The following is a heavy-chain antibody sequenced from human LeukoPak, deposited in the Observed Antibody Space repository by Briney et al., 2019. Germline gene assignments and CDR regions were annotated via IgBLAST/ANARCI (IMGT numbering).Heavy chain of an antibody. V-gene: IGHV3-23*01. Sequence: GGSLRLSCAASGFTFSSNAMNWVRQAPGKGLEWVSGITGSGDSTYYADSVKGRFTISRDNSKNTVYLQMNNLRVEDTAMYYCAGGTGFIIKDWGQGTLVTVSS. J-gene: IGHJ4*02. D-gene: IGHD3-9*01. CDR3: AGGTGFIIKD. CDR1: GFTFSSNA. CDR2: ITGSGDST.